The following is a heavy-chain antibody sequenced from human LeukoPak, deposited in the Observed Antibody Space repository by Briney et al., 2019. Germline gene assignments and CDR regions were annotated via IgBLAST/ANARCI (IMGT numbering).Heavy chain of an antibody. V-gene: IGHV1-69*05. Sequence: LVKVSCKASGGTFSSYAISWVRQAPGQGLEWMGRIIPIFGTANYAQKFQGRVTITTDESTSTAYMELSSLRSEDTAVYYCARDSYYGRPFDYWGQGTLVTVSS. CDR2: IIPIFGTA. J-gene: IGHJ4*02. D-gene: IGHD4-17*01. CDR3: ARDSYYGRPFDY. CDR1: GGTFSSYA.